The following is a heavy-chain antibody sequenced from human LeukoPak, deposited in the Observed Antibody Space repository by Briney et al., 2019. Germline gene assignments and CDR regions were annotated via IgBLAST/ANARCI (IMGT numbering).Heavy chain of an antibody. CDR3: ARAWYYYDSSGYYPFDY. V-gene: IGHV4-34*01. CDR1: GGSFSGYY. D-gene: IGHD3-22*01. J-gene: IGHJ4*02. Sequence: SETLSLTCAVYGGSFSGYYWSWIRRPPGKGLEWIGEINHSGSTNYNPSLKSRVIISVDTSKNQFSLKLSSVTAADTAVYYCARAWYYYDSSGYYPFDYWGQGTLVTVSS. CDR2: INHSGST.